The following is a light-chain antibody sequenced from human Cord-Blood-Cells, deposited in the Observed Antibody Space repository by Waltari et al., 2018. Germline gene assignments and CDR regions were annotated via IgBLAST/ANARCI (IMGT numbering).Light chain of an antibody. Sequence: DIPMTQSHSTLSASVGDRVTITCRASQSISSWLAWYQQKPGKAPKLLIYEAPRLESGFPSRFSGSESGTEFTLTISSLQPDDFATYYCQQYNSYRTFGQGTKVEI. CDR1: QSISSW. CDR3: QQYNSYRT. V-gene: IGKV1-5*01. CDR2: EAP. J-gene: IGKJ1*01.